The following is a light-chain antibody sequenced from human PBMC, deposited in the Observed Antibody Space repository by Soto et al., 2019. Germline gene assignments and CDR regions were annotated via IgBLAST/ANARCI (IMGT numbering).Light chain of an antibody. CDR1: LNISNC. J-gene: IGKJ1*01. V-gene: IGKV1-5*01. CDR3: QQYSNYSPWT. Sequence: DIQMTQSPSTLSASVGDRVTITCRASLNISNCLTWYQQKPGKAPKLLIYDASSLESGVPSRFSGSGSGAEFALTISSLQPDDFATYYCQQYSNYSPWTFGQGTKVEIK. CDR2: DAS.